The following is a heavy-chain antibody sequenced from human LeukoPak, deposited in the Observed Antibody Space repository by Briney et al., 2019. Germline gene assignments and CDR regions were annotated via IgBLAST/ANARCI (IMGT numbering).Heavy chain of an antibody. CDR2: INPSGGST. J-gene: IGHJ3*02. CDR1: GYTFTSYY. CDR3: ARSGRYSSSSGAFDI. Sequence: ASVKVSCKASGYTFTSYYMHWVRQAPGQGLEWMGLINPSGGSTSHAQKFQGRVTMTRDTSTSTVYMELSSLRSEDTAVYYCARSGRYSSSSGAFDIWGQGTMVTVSS. D-gene: IGHD6-6*01. V-gene: IGHV1-46*01.